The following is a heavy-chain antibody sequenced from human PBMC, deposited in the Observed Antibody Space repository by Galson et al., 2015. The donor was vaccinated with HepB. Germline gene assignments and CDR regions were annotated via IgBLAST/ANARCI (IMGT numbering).Heavy chain of an antibody. D-gene: IGHD4-23*01. Sequence: LRLSCAASGFTFSSYGMHWVRQAPGKGLEWVAVISYDGSNKYYADSVKGRFTISRDNSKNTLYLQMNSLRAEDTAVYYCAKEVNYGGNLPTDYWGQGILVTVSS. J-gene: IGHJ4*02. CDR1: GFTFSSYG. CDR2: ISYDGSNK. CDR3: AKEVNYGGNLPTDY. V-gene: IGHV3-30*18.